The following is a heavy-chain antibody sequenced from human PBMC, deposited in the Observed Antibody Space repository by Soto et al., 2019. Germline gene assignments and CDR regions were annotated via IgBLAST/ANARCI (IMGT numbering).Heavy chain of an antibody. D-gene: IGHD6-13*01. Sequence: QITLKESGPTLVKPTQTLTLTCTFSGFSLSTSGVGVGWIRQPPGKALEWLALIYWDDDKRYSPSLKSRLTNSYDTTKNQVFLTMTKMDPVDTAPYYCALHSSWYGYSDYWVKGTLVTVSS. J-gene: IGHJ4*02. CDR1: GFSLSTSGVG. CDR3: ALHSSWYGYSDY. V-gene: IGHV2-5*02. CDR2: IYWDDDK.